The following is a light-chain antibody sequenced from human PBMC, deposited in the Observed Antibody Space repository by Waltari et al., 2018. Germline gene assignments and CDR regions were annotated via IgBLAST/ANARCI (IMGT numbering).Light chain of an antibody. CDR1: VLANKY. CDR3: YAAADNNLGV. CDR2: RDT. Sequence: SFELTQTSSLPVSPGQTVRITCSGDVLANKYARWFQQKPGQAPVLIISRDTERPSGIPERFSGSSSGTTVTLTIIGSQAEDEADYYCYAAADNNLGVFGGGTKVTVL. J-gene: IGLJ3*02. V-gene: IGLV3-27*01.